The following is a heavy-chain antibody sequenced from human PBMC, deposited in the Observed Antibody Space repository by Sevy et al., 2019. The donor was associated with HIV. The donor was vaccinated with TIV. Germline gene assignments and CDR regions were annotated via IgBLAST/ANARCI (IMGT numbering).Heavy chain of an antibody. Sequence: GGSLRLSCAAAGFTFSDYWMSWVRQAPGKGLEWVANIKKDGSEKYYVDSVRGRFTISRDNAKNSLYLQMSSLRAEDTAMYFCARHFYSGFDHEPDCWGQGTLVTVSS. CDR3: ARHFYSGFDHEPDC. J-gene: IGHJ4*02. D-gene: IGHD5-12*01. CDR2: IKKDGSEK. V-gene: IGHV3-7*03. CDR1: GFTFSDYW.